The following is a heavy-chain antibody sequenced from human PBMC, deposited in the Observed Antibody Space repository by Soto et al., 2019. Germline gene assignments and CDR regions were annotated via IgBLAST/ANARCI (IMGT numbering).Heavy chain of an antibody. D-gene: IGHD3-3*01. Sequence: VGSLRLSCAASGFTFSSYAMHWVRQAPGKGLEWVAVISYDGSNKYYADSVKGRFTISRDNSKNTLYLQMNSLRAEDTAVYYCARDASIFGTSYFDYWGPGTMVTVS. CDR3: ARDASIFGTSYFDY. V-gene: IGHV3-30-3*01. CDR1: GFTFSSYA. J-gene: IGHJ4*02. CDR2: ISYDGSNK.